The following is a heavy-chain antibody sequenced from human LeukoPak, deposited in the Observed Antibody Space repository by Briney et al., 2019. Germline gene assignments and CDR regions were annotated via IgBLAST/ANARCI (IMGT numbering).Heavy chain of an antibody. J-gene: IGHJ4*02. V-gene: IGHV3-48*03. Sequence: PGGSLRLSCATSGFTFSNYEMNWVRQAPGKGLEWVSYISSSGSTIYYADSVQGRFTISRDNAKNSLCLQMNSLRVEDTAVYYCARDWNYADYWGQGTLVTVSS. D-gene: IGHD1-1*01. CDR2: ISSSGSTI. CDR1: GFTFSNYE. CDR3: ARDWNYADY.